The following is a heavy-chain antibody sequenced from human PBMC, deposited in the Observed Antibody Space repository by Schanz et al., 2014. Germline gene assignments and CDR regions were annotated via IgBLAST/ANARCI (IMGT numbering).Heavy chain of an antibody. CDR1: GFTFSSYA. Sequence: EVQLVESGGGLVQPGGSLRLSCGGSGFTFSSYAMSWVRQAPGKGLEWVSGISGSGGSTYYADSVKGRFTISRDNSKNTLYLQMNSLRAEDTAVYYCAREQIMAAAGLVDYWGHGTLVTVSS. D-gene: IGHD6-13*01. V-gene: IGHV3-23*04. CDR3: AREQIMAAAGLVDY. J-gene: IGHJ4*01. CDR2: ISGSGGST.